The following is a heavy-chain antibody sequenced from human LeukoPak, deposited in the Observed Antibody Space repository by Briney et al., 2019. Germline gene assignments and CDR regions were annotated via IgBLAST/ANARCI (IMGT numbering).Heavy chain of an antibody. Sequence: SETLSLTCTVSGGSISSYYWSWIWQPPGKGLEWIGYIYYSGSTNYNPSLKSRVTISVDTSKNQFSLKLSSVTAADTAVYYCAGRYGGSYFDYWGQGTLVTVSS. V-gene: IGHV4-59*08. CDR3: AGRYGGSYFDY. CDR2: IYYSGST. J-gene: IGHJ4*02. CDR1: GGSISSYY. D-gene: IGHD1-26*01.